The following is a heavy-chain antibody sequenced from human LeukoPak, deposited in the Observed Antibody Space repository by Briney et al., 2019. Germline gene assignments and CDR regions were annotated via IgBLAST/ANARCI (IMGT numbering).Heavy chain of an antibody. Sequence: SETLSLTCTVSGGSISSYYWSWIRQPPGKGLEWIGYIYYSGSTNYNPSLKSRVTISVDTSKNQFSLKLSSVTAADTAVYYCARDRAGIPSLVFVIGGKGTMVPVFS. CDR3: ARDRAGIPSLVFVI. J-gene: IGHJ3*02. V-gene: IGHV4-59*01. CDR1: GGSISSYY. D-gene: IGHD1-1*01. CDR2: IYYSGST.